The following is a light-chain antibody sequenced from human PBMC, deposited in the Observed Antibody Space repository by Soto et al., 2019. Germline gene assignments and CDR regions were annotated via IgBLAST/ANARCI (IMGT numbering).Light chain of an antibody. J-gene: IGKJ4*02. Sequence: ERATLSCRASQGVRSNLAWYQQKPGQPPRLVISGASTRAPGIPARFSGFGSGTDFPLTICFFFSAEDGIRYCSTF. CDR1: QGVRSN. V-gene: IGKV3D-15*01. CDR2: GAS. CDR3: ST.